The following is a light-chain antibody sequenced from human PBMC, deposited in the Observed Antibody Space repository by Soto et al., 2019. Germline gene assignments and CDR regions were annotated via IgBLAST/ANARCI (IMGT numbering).Light chain of an antibody. V-gene: IGKV1-5*03. Sequence: DIQMTQSPSTLSASVGDRVTITCRASQNINTWLAWYQQQPGKAPKLLIYKASSLQSGVPSRFSGTGSGTEFTLTISSLQPDDFATYYCQQYKSFWTFGQ. CDR3: QQYKSFWT. J-gene: IGKJ1*01. CDR2: KAS. CDR1: QNINTW.